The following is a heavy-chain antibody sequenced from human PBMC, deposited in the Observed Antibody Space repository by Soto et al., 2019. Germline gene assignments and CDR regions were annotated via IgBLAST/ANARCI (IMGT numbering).Heavy chain of an antibody. CDR3: AKDVDTYGSRYLDIAC. V-gene: IGHV3-30*18. J-gene: IGHJ4*02. CDR1: GFTFSSYG. CDR2: ISYDGSNK. Sequence: SLRLSCAASGFTFSSYGMHWVRQTPGKGLEWVAFISYDGSNKLYADSVKGRFTISRDNTKNTLYVQMNSVRAEDTAMYHCAKDVDTYGSRYLDIACWGQGTLVTVSS. D-gene: IGHD5-18*01.